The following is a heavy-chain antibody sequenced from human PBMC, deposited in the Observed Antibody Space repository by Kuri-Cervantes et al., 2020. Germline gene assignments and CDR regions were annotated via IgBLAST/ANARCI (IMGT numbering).Heavy chain of an antibody. D-gene: IGHD6-19*01. CDR1: GGSFSGYY. CDR2: INHSGST. Sequence: SETLSLTCAVYGGSFSGYYWSWIRQPPGKGLEWIGEINHSGSTNHNPSLKSRVTMSVDTSKNQFSLKLSSVTAADTAVYYCARPSLRLAVAGGWFDPWGQGTLVTVSS. J-gene: IGHJ5*02. V-gene: IGHV4-34*01. CDR3: ARPSLRLAVAGGWFDP.